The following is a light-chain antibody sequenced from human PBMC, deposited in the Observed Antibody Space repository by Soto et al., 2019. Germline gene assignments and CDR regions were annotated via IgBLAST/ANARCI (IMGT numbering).Light chain of an antibody. CDR3: QQYNSYRT. CDR2: DAS. J-gene: IGKJ1*01. Sequence: DIQITQSRSTLSASVGDRVTITCRASQSISSWLAWYQQKPGKAPKLLIYDASSLESGVPSRFSGSGSGTEFTLTISSLQPDDFATYYCQQYNSYRTFGQGTKV. CDR1: QSISSW. V-gene: IGKV1-5*01.